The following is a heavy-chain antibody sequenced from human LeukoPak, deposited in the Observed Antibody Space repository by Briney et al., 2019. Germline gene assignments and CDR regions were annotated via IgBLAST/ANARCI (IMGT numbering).Heavy chain of an antibody. CDR1: GFTFSSYA. J-gene: IGHJ4*02. CDR2: ISVSGGST. D-gene: IGHD4-11*01. CDR3: AKVFSTATTGREGFYFDY. V-gene: IGHV3-23*01. Sequence: PGRSLRLSFAASGFTFSSYAMSWVRQAPGKGLEWVSAISVSGGSTYYADSVKGRFTISRDNSKNTLYLQMNSLRAEDTAVYYCAKVFSTATTGREGFYFDYWGQGTLVTVSS.